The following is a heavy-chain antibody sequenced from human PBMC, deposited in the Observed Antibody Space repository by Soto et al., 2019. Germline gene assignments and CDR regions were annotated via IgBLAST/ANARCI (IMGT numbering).Heavy chain of an antibody. CDR1: AFSFSTSW. V-gene: IGHV3-74*01. Sequence: PGGSLRLSCAASAFSFSTSWMHWVRQAPGEGLVWVSRINPDGRTINYADSVKGRFTISRDNGKSSLYLQMDSLRAEDTALYYCVRQQYDFLVDPWGQGTLVTVSS. D-gene: IGHD3-16*01. J-gene: IGHJ5*02. CDR3: VRQQYDFLVDP. CDR2: INPDGRTI.